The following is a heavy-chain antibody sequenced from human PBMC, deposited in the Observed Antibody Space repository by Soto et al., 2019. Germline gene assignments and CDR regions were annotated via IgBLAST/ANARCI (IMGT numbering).Heavy chain of an antibody. J-gene: IGHJ6*02. CDR2: MNPNSGNT. Sequence: QVQLVQSGAEVKKPGASVKVSCKASGYTFTSYDINWVRQATGQGVERMGWMNPNSGNTGYAQKFQGRVTMTSNTSISTAYMELSTLRSEDKAVYYCAREKTAYGMDVWGQGTTVTVSS. V-gene: IGHV1-8*01. CDR1: GYTFTSYD. CDR3: AREKTAYGMDV.